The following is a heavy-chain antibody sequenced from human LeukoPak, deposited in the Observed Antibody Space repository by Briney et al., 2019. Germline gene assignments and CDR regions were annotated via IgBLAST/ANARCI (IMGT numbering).Heavy chain of an antibody. CDR1: GGSISSYY. V-gene: IGHV4-59*08. Sequence: SETLSLTCTVSGGSISSYYWSWIRQPPGKGLEWIGYIYYSGSTNYNPSLKSRVTISVDTSKNQFSLKLSSVTAADTAVYYCARHRVVVAAILGWFDPWGQGTLVTVSS. CDR3: ARHRVVVAAILGWFDP. D-gene: IGHD2-15*01. J-gene: IGHJ5*02. CDR2: IYYSGST.